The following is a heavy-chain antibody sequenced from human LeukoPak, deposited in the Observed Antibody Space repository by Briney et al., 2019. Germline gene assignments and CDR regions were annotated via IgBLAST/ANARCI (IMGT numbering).Heavy chain of an antibody. CDR2: IYSSGST. CDR1: GGSTNSYY. CDR3: ARVKASSTSWTFDQ. Sequence: SETLFLTCSVSGGSTNSYYWSWIRQSGGKGLEWIGRIYSSGSTVYNPSLNSRLTMSMDTSKNQFSLTLKSVTATDTAVYYCARVKASSTSWTFDQWGQGALVTVSS. D-gene: IGHD2-2*01. V-gene: IGHV4-4*07. J-gene: IGHJ4*02.